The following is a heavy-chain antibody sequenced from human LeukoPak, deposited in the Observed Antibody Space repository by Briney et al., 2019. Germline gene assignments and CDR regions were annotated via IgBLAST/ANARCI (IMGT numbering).Heavy chain of an antibody. CDR2: ISDSGGST. D-gene: IGHD3-22*01. J-gene: IGHJ4*02. CDR1: GITLSNYG. Sequence: QTGGSLRLSCAVSGITLSNYGMSWVRQAPGKGLEWVAGISDSGGSTNYADSVKGRFTISRDNPKNTLYLQMNSLRAEETAVYFCAKRGVVIRVILVGFHKEAYYFDSWGQGALVTVSS. CDR3: AKRGVVIRVILVGFHKEAYYFDS. V-gene: IGHV3-23*01.